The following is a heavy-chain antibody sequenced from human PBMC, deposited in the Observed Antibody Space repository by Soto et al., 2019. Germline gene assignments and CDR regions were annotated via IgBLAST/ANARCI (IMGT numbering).Heavy chain of an antibody. V-gene: IGHV3-33*01. D-gene: IGHD1-26*01. CDR2: VRYDGSNI. CDR1: GFTFSCCG. Sequence: QVHLVESGGGVVQPGRSLRLSCAASGFTFSCCGMHWVRQAPGKGLEWVAVVRYDGSNIYYGDAVKGRFTISRDNSKDTLYLQMNSLRAEDTDVYYCARDGVGATAFFGYFDYWGQGTLVTVSS. CDR3: ARDGVGATAFFGYFDY. J-gene: IGHJ4*02.